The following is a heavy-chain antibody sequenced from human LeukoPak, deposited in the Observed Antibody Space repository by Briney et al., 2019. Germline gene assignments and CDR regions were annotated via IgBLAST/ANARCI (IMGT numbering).Heavy chain of an antibody. Sequence: PGGSLRLSCAASGFTLSSYAMHWVRQAPGKGLEWVAVISYDGSNKYYADSVKGRFTISRDNSKNTLYLQMNSLRAEDTAVYYCARGRLVGATWGDYWGQGTLVTVSS. D-gene: IGHD1-26*01. CDR1: GFTLSSYA. CDR2: ISYDGSNK. CDR3: ARGRLVGATWGDY. J-gene: IGHJ4*02. V-gene: IGHV3-30*04.